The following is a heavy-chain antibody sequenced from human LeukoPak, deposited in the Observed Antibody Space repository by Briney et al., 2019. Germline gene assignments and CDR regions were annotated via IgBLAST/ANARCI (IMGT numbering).Heavy chain of an antibody. J-gene: IGHJ4*02. CDR1: GYTFTSYD. Sequence: ASVKVSCKASGYTFTSYDINWVRQATGQGLVWMGWMNPNSGNTGYAQKFQARVTMTRNTSISTAYMELSSLRSEDTAVYYCARGTRGTLGYCSGGSCYSFFYWGQGTLVTVSS. V-gene: IGHV1-8*01. D-gene: IGHD2-15*01. CDR3: ARGTRGTLGYCSGGSCYSFFY. CDR2: MNPNSGNT.